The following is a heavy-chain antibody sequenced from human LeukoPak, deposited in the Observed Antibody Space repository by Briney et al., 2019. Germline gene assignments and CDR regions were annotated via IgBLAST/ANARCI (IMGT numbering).Heavy chain of an antibody. CDR1: GSSISSSSYY. CDR2: IYYSGST. CDR3: ARALLRYGDYEGVPN. D-gene: IGHD4-17*01. J-gene: IGHJ4*02. Sequence: PSETLSLTCTVSGSSISSSSYYWGWIRQPPGKGLEWIGSIYYSGSTNYNPSLKSRVTISVDTSKNQFSLKLSSVTAADTAVYYCARALLRYGDYEGVPNWGQGTLVTVSS. V-gene: IGHV4-39*07.